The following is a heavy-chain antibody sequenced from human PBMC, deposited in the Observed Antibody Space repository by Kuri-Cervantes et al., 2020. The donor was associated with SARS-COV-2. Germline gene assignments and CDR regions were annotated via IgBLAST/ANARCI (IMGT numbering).Heavy chain of an antibody. J-gene: IGHJ3*02. D-gene: IGHD6-6*01. CDR3: AKDPYSSSSGVFGAFGI. CDR1: GFTFSSYW. Sequence: GESLKISCAASGFTFSSYWMSWVRQAPGKGLEWVANIKQDGSEKYYVDSVKGRFTISRDNAKNSLYLQMNSLRAEDTALYYCAKDPYSSSSGVFGAFGIWGQGTMVTVSS. V-gene: IGHV3-7*03. CDR2: IKQDGSEK.